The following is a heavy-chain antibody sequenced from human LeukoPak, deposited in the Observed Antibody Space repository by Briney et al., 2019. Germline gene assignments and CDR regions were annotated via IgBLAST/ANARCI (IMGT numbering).Heavy chain of an antibody. CDR1: GFTVSSNY. CDR2: IYSGGST. J-gene: IGHJ1*01. Sequence: PGGSLRLSCAASGFTVSSNYMSWVRQAPGKGLEWVSVIYSGGSTYYADSVKGRFTISRDNSKNTLYLQMNSLRAEDTAVYYCAKDPGYGGNSHLFREGYFQHWGQGTLVTVSS. V-gene: IGHV3-66*01. CDR3: AKDPGYGGNSHLFREGYFQH. D-gene: IGHD4-23*01.